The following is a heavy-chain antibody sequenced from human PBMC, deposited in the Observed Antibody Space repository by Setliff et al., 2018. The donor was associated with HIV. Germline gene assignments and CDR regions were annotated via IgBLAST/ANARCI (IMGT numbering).Heavy chain of an antibody. CDR1: GYTFTSYH. CDR2: INPSGGRT. V-gene: IGHV1-46*01. CDR3: ARDLSISNPYYDILTGPGVY. Sequence: GASVKVSCKASGYTFTSYHMYWVRQAPGQGLEWMGSINPSGGRTSYAQKFQGRVTMTRDTSTSTVYMELSSLRSEDTAVYYCARDLSISNPYYDILTGPGVYWGQGTLVTVS. J-gene: IGHJ4*02. D-gene: IGHD3-9*01.